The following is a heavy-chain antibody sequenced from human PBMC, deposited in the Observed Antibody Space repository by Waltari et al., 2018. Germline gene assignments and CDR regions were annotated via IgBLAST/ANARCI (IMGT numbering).Heavy chain of an antibody. CDR3: ARFPITMVQGVINAFDI. CDR2: IYHSGST. Sequence: QVQLQESGPGLVKPSETLSLTCAVSGYSISSGYYWGWIRQPPGKGLEWIGSIYHSGSTDYNPSLKSRVTISVDTSKNQFSLKLSSVTAADTAVYYCARFPITMVQGVINAFDIWGQGTMVTVSS. V-gene: IGHV4-38-2*01. CDR1: GYSISSGYY. J-gene: IGHJ3*02. D-gene: IGHD3-10*01.